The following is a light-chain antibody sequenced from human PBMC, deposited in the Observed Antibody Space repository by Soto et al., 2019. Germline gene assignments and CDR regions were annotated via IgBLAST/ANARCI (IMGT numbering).Light chain of an antibody. CDR2: GAS. Sequence: EIVLTQSPGTLSLSPGERATLSYSASQSVSSSYLAWYQQKPGQAPRLLIYGASSRATGIPDRFSGSGSGIDFTLTISRLEPEDFAVYYCHQYDSSPLTFGGGTKVEIK. J-gene: IGKJ4*01. CDR1: QSVSSSY. V-gene: IGKV3-20*01. CDR3: HQYDSSPLT.